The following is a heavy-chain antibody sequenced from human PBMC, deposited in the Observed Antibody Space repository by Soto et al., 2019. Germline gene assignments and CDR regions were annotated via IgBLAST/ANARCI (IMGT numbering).Heavy chain of an antibody. CDR3: ARQWSSSWYTYYYYGMDV. J-gene: IGHJ6*02. D-gene: IGHD6-13*01. Sequence: GESLKISCEGSGYMFYGYWIGWVRQMPGKGLEWMGLIYPDNSDTRYSPSFQGQVTLSADKSINTAYLQWSSLKASDTAMYYCARQWSSSWYTYYYYGMDVWGQGTTVTVSS. CDR2: IYPDNSDT. CDR1: GYMFYGYW. V-gene: IGHV5-51*01.